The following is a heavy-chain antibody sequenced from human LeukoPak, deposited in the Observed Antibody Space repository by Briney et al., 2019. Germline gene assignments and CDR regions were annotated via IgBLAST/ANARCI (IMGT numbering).Heavy chain of an antibody. D-gene: IGHD2-15*01. V-gene: IGHV3-66*01. CDR1: GFTVSSNY. J-gene: IGHJ3*02. CDR3: ARARGGGSCCVDGFDI. Sequence: PGGSLRLSCAASGFTVSSNYMSWVRQAPGTGLEWVSVIYSGGSTYYADSVTGRFTISRDNSKNTLYLQMNSLRAEDTAVYYCARARGGGSCCVDGFDIWGQGTMVTVSS. CDR2: IYSGGST.